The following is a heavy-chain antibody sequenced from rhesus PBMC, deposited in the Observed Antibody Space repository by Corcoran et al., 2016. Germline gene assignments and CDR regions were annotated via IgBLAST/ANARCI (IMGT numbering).Heavy chain of an antibody. CDR3: ARRLSGSLFDY. J-gene: IGHJ4*01. CDR1: GFSLSTSGKG. Sequence: QVTLKESGPALVKPTQTLTLTCTISGFSLSTSGKGVGWIRQPSRKTLEWLAHIYWNDDKYYSTSLKSRLTISKDTSKNQVVLTMTNMDPVDTATYYCARRLSGSLFDYWGQGVLVTVSS. V-gene: IGHV2-1*01. D-gene: IGHD6-25*01. CDR2: IYWNDDK.